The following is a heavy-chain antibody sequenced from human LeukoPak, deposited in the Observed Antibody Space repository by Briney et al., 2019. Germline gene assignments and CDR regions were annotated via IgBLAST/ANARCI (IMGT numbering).Heavy chain of an antibody. CDR3: ARDVDYYDSSGYYYDFDY. CDR1: GYTFTSHD. J-gene: IGHJ4*02. CDR2: MNPNSGGT. Sequence: ASVKVSCKASGYTFTSHDINWVRQATGQGLEWMGWMNPNSGGTNYAQKFQGRVTMTRDKSISTAYMELSRLRSDDTAVYYCARDVDYYDSSGYYYDFDYWGQGTLVTVSS. D-gene: IGHD3-22*01. V-gene: IGHV1-2*02.